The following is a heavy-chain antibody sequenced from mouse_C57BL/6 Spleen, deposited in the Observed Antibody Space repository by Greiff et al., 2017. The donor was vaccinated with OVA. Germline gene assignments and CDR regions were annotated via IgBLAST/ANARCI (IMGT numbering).Heavy chain of an antibody. Sequence: VQLQQSGAELVRPGASVTLSCKASGYTFTDYEMHWVKQTPVHGLEWIGAIDPETGGTAYNQKFKGKAILTADKSSSTAYMELRSLTSEDSAVYYCTDPYGSSPSFAYWGQGTLVTVSA. J-gene: IGHJ3*01. D-gene: IGHD1-1*01. CDR1: GYTFTDYE. CDR2: IDPETGGT. V-gene: IGHV1-15*01. CDR3: TDPYGSSPSFAY.